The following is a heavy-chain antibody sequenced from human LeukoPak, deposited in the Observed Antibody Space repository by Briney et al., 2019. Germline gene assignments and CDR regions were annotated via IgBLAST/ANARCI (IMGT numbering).Heavy chain of an antibody. Sequence: GSLKLSCAASRFTFGDYVINCVRQAPGKGLEWVGFIRSAAYGGTTEYAASVTGRFTISRDDSKSIAYLQINILKTEDTAVYYCSRGEYYGSGTPVWFDPWGQGTLVTVSS. CDR3: SRGEYYGSGTPVWFDP. D-gene: IGHD3-10*01. V-gene: IGHV3-49*04. CDR1: RFTFGDYV. J-gene: IGHJ5*02. CDR2: IRSAAYGGTT.